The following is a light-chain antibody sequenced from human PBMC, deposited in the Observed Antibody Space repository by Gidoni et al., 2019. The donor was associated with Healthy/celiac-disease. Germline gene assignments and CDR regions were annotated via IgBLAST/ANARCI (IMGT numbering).Light chain of an antibody. CDR1: SSTIGSNT. V-gene: IGLV1-44*01. CDR3: AAWDDSLNGRVV. J-gene: IGLJ2*01. CDR2: SNN. Sequence: QSVLTQPPSASGTPGQRVTISCSGSSSTIGSNTVNWYQQLPGTAPKLLIYSNNQRPSGVPDRFSGSKSGTSASRAISGLQSEDEADYYCAAWDDSLNGRVVFGGGTKLTVL.